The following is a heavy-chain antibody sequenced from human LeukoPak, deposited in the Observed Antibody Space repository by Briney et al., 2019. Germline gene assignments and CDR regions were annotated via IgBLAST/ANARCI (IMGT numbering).Heavy chain of an antibody. CDR3: ARVLLGATTINYYYYYMDV. J-gene: IGHJ6*03. CDR1: GFTFSSYT. D-gene: IGHD1-26*01. V-gene: IGHV3-21*01. CDR2: ITSTASHI. Sequence: GGSLRLSCAASGFTFSSYTITWVRQAPGKGLEWVSSITSTASHISYADSAQGRFTISRDNAKKSVFLQMNSLRDEDTAVYYCARVLLGATTINYYYYYMDVWGKGTTVTVSS.